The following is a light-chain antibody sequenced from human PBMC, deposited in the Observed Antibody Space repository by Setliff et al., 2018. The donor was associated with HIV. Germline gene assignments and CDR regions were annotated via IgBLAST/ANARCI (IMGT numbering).Light chain of an antibody. CDR2: YVN. V-gene: IGLV2-11*01. CDR1: SSDFGGSNY. Sequence: QSALAQPRSVSGSPGQSVTISCTGTSSDFGGSNYVSWYQQHPGKAPKLIIYYVNQRPSGVPDRFSGSKSGNTASLTIAGLQADDEADYYCWAYAGTYTDGVGTGTKATV. CDR3: WAYAGTYTDG. J-gene: IGLJ1*01.